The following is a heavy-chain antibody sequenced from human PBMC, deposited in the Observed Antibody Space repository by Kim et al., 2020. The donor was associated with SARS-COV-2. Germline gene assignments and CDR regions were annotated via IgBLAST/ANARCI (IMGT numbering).Heavy chain of an antibody. D-gene: IGHD3-22*01. CDR3: ARHPIVANNWFDP. CDR1: GYSFTSYW. V-gene: IGHV5-10-1*01. J-gene: IGHJ5*02. CDR2: IDPSDSYT. Sequence: GESLKISCKGSGYSFTSYWISWVRQMPGKGLEWMGRIDPSDSYTNYSPSFQGHVTISADKSISTAYLQWSSLKASDTAMYYCARHPIVANNWFDPWGQGTLVTVSS.